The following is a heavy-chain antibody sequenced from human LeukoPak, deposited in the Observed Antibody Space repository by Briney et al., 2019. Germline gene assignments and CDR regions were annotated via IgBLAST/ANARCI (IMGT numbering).Heavy chain of an antibody. CDR3: ARDRIVVLPAAPMDV. V-gene: IGHV3-48*04. D-gene: IGHD2-2*01. CDR2: ISSSSSTI. Sequence: PGGSLRLSCAASGFTFSSYSMNWVRQAPGKGLEWVSYISSSSSTIYYADSVKGRFTISRDNAKNSLYLQMNSLRAEDTAVYYCARDRIVVLPAAPMDVWGQGTTVTVSS. J-gene: IGHJ6*02. CDR1: GFTFSSYS.